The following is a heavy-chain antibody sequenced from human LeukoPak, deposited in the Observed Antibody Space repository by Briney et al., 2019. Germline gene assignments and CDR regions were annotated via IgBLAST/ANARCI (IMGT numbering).Heavy chain of an antibody. J-gene: IGHJ6*03. CDR2: IWYDGSNK. CDR1: GFTFSSYG. Sequence: PGRSLRLSCAASGFTFSSYGMHWVRQAPGKGLEWVAVIWYDGSNKYYADSVKGRFTISRDNSKNTLYLQMNSLRAEDTAVYYCAKEFPEAQVMDVWAKGPRSPSP. CDR3: AKEFPEAQVMDV. V-gene: IGHV3-33*06.